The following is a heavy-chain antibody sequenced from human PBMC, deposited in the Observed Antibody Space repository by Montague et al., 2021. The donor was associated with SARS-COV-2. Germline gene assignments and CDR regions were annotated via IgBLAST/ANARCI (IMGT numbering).Heavy chain of an antibody. Sequence: VKPTQTLTLTCTFSGFSFSTSGMCVSWIRQPPAKALEWLARIDWDDDTYYSTSLKTRLTISKDTSKNQVVLTMTNMDPVDTATYYCARILVAAAGSPFDPWGQGTLVTVSS. V-gene: IGHV2-70*11. CDR3: ARILVAAAGSPFDP. J-gene: IGHJ5*02. CDR1: GFSFSTSGMC. D-gene: IGHD6-13*01. CDR2: IDWDDDT.